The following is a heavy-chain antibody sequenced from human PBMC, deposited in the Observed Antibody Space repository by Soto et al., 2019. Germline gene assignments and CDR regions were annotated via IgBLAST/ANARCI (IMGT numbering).Heavy chain of an antibody. J-gene: IGHJ6*02. CDR3: GRICPVAGTYYYGMDV. D-gene: IGHD6-19*01. CDR2: INHSGST. CDR1: GGSFSGYY. Sequence: SETLSLTCAVYGGSFSGYYWSWIRQPPGKGLEWIGEINHSGSTNYNPSLKSRVTISVDTSKNQFSLKLSSVIAADTAVYYCGRICPVAGTYYYGMDVWGQGTTVTVSS. V-gene: IGHV4-34*01.